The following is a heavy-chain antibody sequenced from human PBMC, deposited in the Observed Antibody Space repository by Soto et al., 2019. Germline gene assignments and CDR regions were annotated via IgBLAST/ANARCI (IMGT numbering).Heavy chain of an antibody. CDR1: GFTFSSYA. J-gene: IGHJ4*02. D-gene: IGHD2-15*01. Sequence: GGSLRLSCAASGFTFSSYAMSWVRQAPGKGLEWVSAISGSGGSTYCADSVKGRFTISRDNSKNTLYLQMNSLRAEDTAVYYCARSDIVVVVAATCDYWGQGTLVTVSS. V-gene: IGHV3-23*01. CDR3: ARSDIVVVVAATCDY. CDR2: ISGSGGST.